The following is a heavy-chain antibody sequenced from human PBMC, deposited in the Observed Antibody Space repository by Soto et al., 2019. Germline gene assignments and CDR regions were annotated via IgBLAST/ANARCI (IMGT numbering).Heavy chain of an antibody. D-gene: IGHD2-15*01. CDR2: INYRGST. Sequence: QVQLQESGPGLVRPSQTLPLICTVSGGSINSGDSYWNWIRQHPEEGLEWIGYINYRGSTFYNPSLKSRIIISVDTSKNQFSLKLSSVTAADTAVYYCARDAPGVAPYWGQGTLVTVSS. J-gene: IGHJ4*02. V-gene: IGHV4-31*03. CDR3: ARDAPGVAPY. CDR1: GGSINSGDSY.